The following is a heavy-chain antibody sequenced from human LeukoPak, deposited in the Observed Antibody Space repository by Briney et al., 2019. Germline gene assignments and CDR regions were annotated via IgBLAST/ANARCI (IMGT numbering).Heavy chain of an antibody. CDR1: GYTFTSYA. D-gene: IGHD6-19*01. Sequence: ASVTVSCKASGYTFTSYAIHWVRQAPGQRLEWMGWIKAGNGNTEFSQNFQGRVTFTRDTSASTAYMELSSLRSEDTAMYYCARERDSGRWSSGWYSWDYWGQGTLVTVSS. CDR3: ARERDSGRWSSGWYSWDY. V-gene: IGHV1-3*01. CDR2: IKAGNGNT. J-gene: IGHJ4*02.